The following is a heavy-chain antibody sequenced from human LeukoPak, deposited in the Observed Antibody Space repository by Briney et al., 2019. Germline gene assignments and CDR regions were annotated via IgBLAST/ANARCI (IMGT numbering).Heavy chain of an antibody. CDR1: GFTFSSYA. V-gene: IGHV3-23*01. CDR2: ISDSGGNT. Sequence: GGSLRLSCAASGFTFSSYAMSWVRQAPGKGLEWVAGISDSGGNTYYADSVKGRFTISRDNSKNTLFLQMSSLRAEDTAVYYCARGYYYDTSGYSLPLDYWGQGTLLTVSS. J-gene: IGHJ4*02. D-gene: IGHD3-22*01. CDR3: ARGYYYDTSGYSLPLDY.